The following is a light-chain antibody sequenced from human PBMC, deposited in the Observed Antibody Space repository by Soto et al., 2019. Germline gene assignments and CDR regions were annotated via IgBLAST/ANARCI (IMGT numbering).Light chain of an antibody. J-gene: IGKJ5*01. V-gene: IGKV1-5*01. CDR2: DAS. CDR1: QRISSW. CDR3: QQYNSYSSIT. Sequence: DIQMTQSPSTLSASVGDRVTITCRASQRISSWLAWYQQKSGKAPRLLIYDASTLEGGVPSRFSGSGSGTEFTLTISNLQPDDFANYYGQQYNSYSSITFGQGTRLEIK.